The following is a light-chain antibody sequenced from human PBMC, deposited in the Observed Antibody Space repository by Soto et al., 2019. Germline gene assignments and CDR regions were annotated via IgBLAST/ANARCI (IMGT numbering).Light chain of an antibody. CDR1: SSDVGGYNY. V-gene: IGLV2-14*03. CDR3: CSYTSSGTYV. Sequence: QSALTQPASVSGSPGQSIAISCTGTSSDVGGYNYVSWYQQHLGKAPKLIIYGVTNRPSGVSDRFSGSKSGNTASLTISGLQAEDETDYYCCSYTSSGTYVFGTGTKLTVL. J-gene: IGLJ1*01. CDR2: GVT.